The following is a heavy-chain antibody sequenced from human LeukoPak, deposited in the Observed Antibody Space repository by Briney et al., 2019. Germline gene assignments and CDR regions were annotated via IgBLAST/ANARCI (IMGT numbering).Heavy chain of an antibody. Sequence: PGGSLGLSCTASGFTFGDYSMNWVRQAPGKGLEWVGFIRSKAYGGTTEYAASVKGRFTISRDDSKSIAYLQMNSLKTDDTAVYYCTRGRRATHDYWGQGTLVTVSS. D-gene: IGHD1-26*01. CDR3: TRGRRATHDY. J-gene: IGHJ4*02. CDR1: GFTFGDYS. V-gene: IGHV3-49*04. CDR2: IRSKAYGGTT.